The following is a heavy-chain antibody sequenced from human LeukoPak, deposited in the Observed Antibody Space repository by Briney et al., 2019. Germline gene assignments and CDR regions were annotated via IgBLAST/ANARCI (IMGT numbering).Heavy chain of an antibody. D-gene: IGHD7-27*01. CDR2: MSPNSGDT. J-gene: IGHJ4*02. CDR3: ARGPPNWGYDY. V-gene: IGHV1-8*01. CDR1: GYTFTSYD. Sequence: ASVKVSCKASGYTFTSYDFNWVRQATGQWPEWMGWMSPNSGDTGYAQKFQDRVTMTRNTSISTAYMELSSLRSDDTAVYYCARGPPNWGYDYWGPGTLVTVSS.